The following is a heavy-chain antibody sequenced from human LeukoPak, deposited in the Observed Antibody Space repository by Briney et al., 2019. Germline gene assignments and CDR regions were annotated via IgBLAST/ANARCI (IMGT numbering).Heavy chain of an antibody. CDR2: IYYSGST. CDR1: GGSISSSSFY. J-gene: IGHJ4*02. CDR3: ARPRGPSLGDYFDY. V-gene: IGHV4-39*02. Sequence: SETLSLTCTVSGGSISSSSFYWGWIRQPPGKGLEWIGSIYYSGSTYYNPSLKSRVTISVDTSKNHFSLKLNSVSAADTAVYYCARPRGPSLGDYFDYWGLGTLVTVSS.